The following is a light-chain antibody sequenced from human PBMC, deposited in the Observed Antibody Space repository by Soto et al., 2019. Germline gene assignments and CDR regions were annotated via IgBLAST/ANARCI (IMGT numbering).Light chain of an antibody. CDR1: QSVSTT. CDR3: QHYNNWPPYT. J-gene: IGKJ2*01. V-gene: IGKV3-15*01. CDR2: GAS. Sequence: EIVVTQSPATLSVSPGARATLSCRASQSVSTTLAWYQQKPGQAPRLLLYGASTRATGVPARFSGSGSGTEFALTISSLQSEDFAVYSCQHYNNWPPYTFGQGTKLEIK.